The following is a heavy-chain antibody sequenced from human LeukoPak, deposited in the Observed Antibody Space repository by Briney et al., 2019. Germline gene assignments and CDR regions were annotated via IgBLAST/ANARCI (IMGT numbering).Heavy chain of an antibody. D-gene: IGHD7-27*01. Sequence: GGSLRLSCAASGFTFSSNYMRWVRQAPGKGLEWVSVIYSGGSTYYADSVKGRFTISRDNSKNTLYLQMNSLRAEDTAVSYCARVLNWGLDWFDPWGQGTLVTVSS. J-gene: IGHJ5*02. CDR2: IYSGGST. V-gene: IGHV3-53*01. CDR3: ARVLNWGLDWFDP. CDR1: GFTFSSNY.